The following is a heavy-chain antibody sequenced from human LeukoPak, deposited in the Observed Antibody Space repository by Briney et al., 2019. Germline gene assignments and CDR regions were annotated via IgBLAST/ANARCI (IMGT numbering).Heavy chain of an antibody. J-gene: IGHJ1*01. CDR3: ARAPSEVGGYYPEYFRH. V-gene: IGHV3-74*03. D-gene: IGHD3-22*01. CDR1: GFTFSRYW. CDR2: IKSDGKT. Sequence: PGGSLRLSCEASGFTFSRYWMHWVRQAPGKGLVWVSRIKSDGKTKYADSVKGRFTISRDNAKNTVSLQMDSLRAEDTGVYYCARAPSEVGGYYPEYFRHWGQGTLVTVSS.